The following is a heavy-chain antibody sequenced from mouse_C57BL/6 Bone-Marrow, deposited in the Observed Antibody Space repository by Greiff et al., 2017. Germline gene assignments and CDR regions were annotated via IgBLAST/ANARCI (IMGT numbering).Heavy chain of an antibody. CDR3: AREGRRGYFDV. CDR2: ISDGGSYT. Sequence: EVNVVESGGGLVKPGGSLKLSCAASGFTFSSYAMSWVRQTPEKRLEWVATISDGGSYTYYPDNVKGRVTISRDNAKNNLYLQMSHLKSEDTAMYYCAREGRRGYFDVWGTGTTVTVSS. J-gene: IGHJ1*03. CDR1: GFTFSSYA. V-gene: IGHV5-4*01.